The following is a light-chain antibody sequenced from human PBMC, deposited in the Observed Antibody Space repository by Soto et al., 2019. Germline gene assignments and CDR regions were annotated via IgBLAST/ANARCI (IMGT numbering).Light chain of an antibody. J-gene: IGLJ2*01. CDR1: SSDVGSYNH. Sequence: QSALTQPASVSGSPGQSITISCTGTSSDVGSYNHVSWYQQHPGEAPKLLIYDVNNRPSGVSNRFSGSKSGNTASLTISGLQADEGANYYCSSFSSSSPFAFGGGTRLPVL. CDR3: SSFSSSSPFA. CDR2: DVN. V-gene: IGLV2-14*03.